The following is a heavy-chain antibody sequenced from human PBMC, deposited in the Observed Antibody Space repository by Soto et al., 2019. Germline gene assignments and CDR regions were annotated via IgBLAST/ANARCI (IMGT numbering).Heavy chain of an antibody. Sequence: GGSLRLSCAASGFTFSSYAMHWVRQAPGKGLEWVAVISYDGSNKYYADSVKGRFTISRDNSKNTLYLQMNSLRAEDTAVYYCARVRTYYYGSGSRHFDYWGQGTLVTVSS. CDR2: ISYDGSNK. CDR1: GFTFSSYA. V-gene: IGHV3-30-3*01. D-gene: IGHD3-10*01. J-gene: IGHJ4*02. CDR3: ARVRTYYYGSGSRHFDY.